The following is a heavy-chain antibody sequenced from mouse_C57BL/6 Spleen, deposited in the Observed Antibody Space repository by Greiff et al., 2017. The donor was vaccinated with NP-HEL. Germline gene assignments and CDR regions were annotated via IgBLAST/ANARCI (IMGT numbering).Heavy chain of an antibody. CDR3: ARSHYYGSSYGYAMDY. CDR1: GYTFTSYW. D-gene: IGHD1-1*01. V-gene: IGHV1-69*01. J-gene: IGHJ4*01. Sequence: QVQLQQPGAELVMPGASVKLSCKASGYTFTSYWMHWVKQRPGQGLEWIGEIDPSDSYTNYNQKFKGKSTLTVDKSSSTAYMQLSSLTSEDSAVYYCARSHYYGSSYGYAMDYWGQGTSVTVSS. CDR2: IDPSDSYT.